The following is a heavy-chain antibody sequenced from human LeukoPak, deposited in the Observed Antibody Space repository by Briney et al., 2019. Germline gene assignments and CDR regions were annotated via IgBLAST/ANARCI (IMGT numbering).Heavy chain of an antibody. J-gene: IGHJ4*02. Sequence: GGSLRLSCAASGFTFSSYAMSWVRQAPGKGLEWVAVISFDGTIIYYADSVKGRFTISRDNSNNTLYLQMNSLRAEDTALYYCASRAPSTLLAYWGQGTLVTVSS. CDR1: GFTFSSYA. CDR2: ISFDGTII. CDR3: ASRAPSTLLAY. V-gene: IGHV3-30-3*01. D-gene: IGHD3-16*01.